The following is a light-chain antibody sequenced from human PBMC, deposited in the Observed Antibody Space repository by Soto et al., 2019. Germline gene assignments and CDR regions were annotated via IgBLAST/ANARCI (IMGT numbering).Light chain of an antibody. Sequence: QSALTQPASVSGSPGQSITVSCTGTSSDIGGSTYVSWYQQHPGKAPRLIIYDVNNRPSGVAARFSASKSGNTAPLTISGLQAEDEADYYCTSYTRSGLYVFGTGTKVTVL. J-gene: IGLJ1*01. CDR3: TSYTRSGLYV. CDR2: DVN. CDR1: SSDIGGSTY. V-gene: IGLV2-14*01.